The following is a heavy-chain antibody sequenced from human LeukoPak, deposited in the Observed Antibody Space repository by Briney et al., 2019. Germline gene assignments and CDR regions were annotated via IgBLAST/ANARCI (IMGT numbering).Heavy chain of an antibody. D-gene: IGHD3-22*01. V-gene: IGHV4-59*01. J-gene: IGHJ3*02. CDR3: ARENQGITMIREDAFDI. Sequence: SETLSLTCTVSGGSISSYYWSWIRQPQGKGLEWIGYIYYSGSTNYNPSLKSRVTISVDTSKNQFSLKLSSVTAADTAVYYCARENQGITMIREDAFDIWGQGTMVTVSS. CDR1: GGSISSYY. CDR2: IYYSGST.